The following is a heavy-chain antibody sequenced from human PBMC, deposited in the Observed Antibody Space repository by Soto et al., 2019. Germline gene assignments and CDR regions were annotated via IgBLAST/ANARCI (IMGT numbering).Heavy chain of an antibody. V-gene: IGHV1-69*13. J-gene: IGHJ6*02. Sequence: SVKVSCKASGYTFTSYGWVRQAPGQGLEWMGGIIPIFGTANYAQKFQGRVTITADESTSTAYMELSSLRSEDTAVYYCARVGRYCISTSCYAFHATTPTGYYYYGMDVWGQGTTVTVSS. CDR2: IIPIFGTA. CDR1: GYTFTSY. CDR3: ARVGRYCISTSCYAFHATTPTGYYYYGMDV. D-gene: IGHD2-2*01.